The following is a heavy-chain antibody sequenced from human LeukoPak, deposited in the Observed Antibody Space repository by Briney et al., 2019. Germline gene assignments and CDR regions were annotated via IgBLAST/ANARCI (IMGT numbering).Heavy chain of an antibody. J-gene: IGHJ4*02. CDR3: ARDGGSGPFDY. D-gene: IGHD6-19*01. CDR2: VYHSGNT. V-gene: IGHV4-38-2*02. CDR1: GYSITSGYH. Sequence: SETLSLTCTVSGYSITSGYHWGWIRQSPGKGLEWIASVYHSGNTYYNPSLQSRVTMPVDTSKNQFSLKLSSVTAADTAVYYCARDGGSGPFDYWGQGALVTVSS.